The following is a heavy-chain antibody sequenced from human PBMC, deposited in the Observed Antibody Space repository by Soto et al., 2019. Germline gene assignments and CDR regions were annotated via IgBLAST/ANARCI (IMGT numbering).Heavy chain of an antibody. CDR1: GGTFSSYA. CDR3: ARDVRLVGAIPYNWFDP. J-gene: IGHJ5*02. CDR2: IIPIFGTA. Sequence: ASVKVSCKASGGTFSSYAISWVRQAPGQGLEWMGGIIPIFGTANYAQKFQGRVTITADKSTSTAYMELSSLRSEDTAVYYCARDVRLVGAIPYNWFDPWGQGTLVTVSS. V-gene: IGHV1-69*06. D-gene: IGHD1-26*01.